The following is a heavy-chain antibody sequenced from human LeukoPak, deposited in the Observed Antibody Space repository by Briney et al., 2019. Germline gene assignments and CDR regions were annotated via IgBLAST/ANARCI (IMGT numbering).Heavy chain of an antibody. CDR2: IKQDGSEK. Sequence: GGSLRLSCAASGFTFSSYWMSWVRQAPGKGLEWVANIKQDGSEKYYVDSVKGRFTISRDNAKNSLYLQMNSLRAEDTAGYYCARARDYPYYYYGMDVWGQGTTVTVSS. CDR3: ARARDYPYYYYGMDV. J-gene: IGHJ6*02. CDR1: GFTFSSYW. D-gene: IGHD4-17*01. V-gene: IGHV3-7*01.